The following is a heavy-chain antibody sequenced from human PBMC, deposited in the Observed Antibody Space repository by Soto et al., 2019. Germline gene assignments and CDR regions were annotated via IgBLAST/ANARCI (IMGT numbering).Heavy chain of an antibody. CDR1: GGTLSDHG. D-gene: IGHD3-10*01. CDR2: TIPVFNTA. J-gene: IGHJ3*02. Sequence: QVQLEQSGAEVKKPGSSVKVSCKASGGTLSDHGVAWLRQAPGQGLEWMGGTIPVFNTAKYAQKFQGRVTVTADKFMNIAYMDLSSLRSEDTAFYFCARGVYGSGNYYTGPSAFDIWGQGSMVIVSS. V-gene: IGHV1-69*06. CDR3: ARGVYGSGNYYTGPSAFDI.